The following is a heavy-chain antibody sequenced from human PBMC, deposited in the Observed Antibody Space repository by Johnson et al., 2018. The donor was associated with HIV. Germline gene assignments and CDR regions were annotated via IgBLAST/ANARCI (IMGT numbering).Heavy chain of an antibody. Sequence: VQLVESGGGLVQPGGSLRLPCAASGFTFSNSDMNWVHQAPGKGLEWVWGVSWNGSRTHYADSVKGRFTISRDNSKNTLYLQMNSLRAEDTAVYYCAKVADPYCGGDCYSWLFAFDIWGQGTMVTVSS. D-gene: IGHD2-21*02. CDR3: AKVADPYCGGDCYSWLFAFDI. CDR2: VSWNGSRT. V-gene: IGHV3-35*01. CDR1: GFTFSNSD. J-gene: IGHJ3*02.